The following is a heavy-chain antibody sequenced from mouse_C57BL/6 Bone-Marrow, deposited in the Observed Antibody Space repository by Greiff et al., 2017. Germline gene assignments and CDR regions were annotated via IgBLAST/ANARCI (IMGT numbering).Heavy chain of an antibody. CDR2: ISYDGSN. CDR3: ARTAQATLYAMDY. V-gene: IGHV3-6*01. J-gene: IGHJ4*01. Sequence: ESGPGLVKPSQSLSLTCSVTGYSITSGYYWNWIRQFPGNKLEWMGYISYDGSNNYNPSLKNRISITRDTSKNQFFLKLNSVTTEDTATYYCARTAQATLYAMDYWGQGTSVTVSS. CDR1: GYSITSGYY. D-gene: IGHD3-2*02.